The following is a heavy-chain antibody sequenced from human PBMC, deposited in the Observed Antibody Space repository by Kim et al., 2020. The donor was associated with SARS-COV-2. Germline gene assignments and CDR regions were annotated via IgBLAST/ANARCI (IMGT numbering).Heavy chain of an antibody. V-gene: IGHV4-39*01. J-gene: IGHJ5*02. CDR3: ARQGEDCDSIRCFRWFDP. Sequence: SETLSLTCTVSGDSVSSSNHYWGWIRQPPGKGLQWVGSTFSTGSPYSNPSLKSRVTMSVDKSKNQLSLRLSSVTAADTAIYYCARQGEDCDSIRCFRWFDPWGQGILVTVSS. D-gene: IGHD1-20*01. CDR2: TFSTGSP. CDR1: GDSVSSSNHY.